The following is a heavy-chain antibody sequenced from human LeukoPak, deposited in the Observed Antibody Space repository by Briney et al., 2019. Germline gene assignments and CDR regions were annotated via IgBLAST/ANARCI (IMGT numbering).Heavy chain of an antibody. Sequence: SETLSLTCAVYGGSFSGYYWSWIRQPPGKGLEWIGEINHSGSTNYNPSLKSRVTISVDTSKNQFSLKLSSVTAADTAVYYCARDVVAAAGTWDYWGQGTLATVSS. CDR1: GGSFSGYY. CDR2: INHSGST. CDR3: ARDVVAAAGTWDY. V-gene: IGHV4-34*01. D-gene: IGHD6-13*01. J-gene: IGHJ4*02.